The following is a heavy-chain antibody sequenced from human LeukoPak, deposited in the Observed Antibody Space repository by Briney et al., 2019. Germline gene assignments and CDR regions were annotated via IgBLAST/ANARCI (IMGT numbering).Heavy chain of an antibody. Sequence: SETLSFTCTVSGYSISSGYYWGWIRQPPGKGLEWIGSIYHSGSTYYNPSLKSRVTISVDTSKNQFSLKLSSVTAADTAVYYCAREVEATPYYFDYWGQGTLVTVSS. D-gene: IGHD1-26*01. V-gene: IGHV4-38-2*02. CDR1: GYSISSGYY. CDR2: IYHSGST. CDR3: AREVEATPYYFDY. J-gene: IGHJ4*02.